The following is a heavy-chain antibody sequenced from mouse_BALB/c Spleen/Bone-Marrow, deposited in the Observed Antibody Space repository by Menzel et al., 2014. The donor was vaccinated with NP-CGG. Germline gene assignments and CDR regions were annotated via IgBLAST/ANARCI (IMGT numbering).Heavy chain of an antibody. CDR2: ISSGGGYT. V-gene: IGHV5-9-3*01. J-gene: IGHJ1*01. Sequence: EVQLVESGGGLVKPGGSLKLSCAASGFTFSSFAMSWVRQTPEKRLEWVATISSGGGYTYYPDSVKGRFTISRDNAKNTLYLQMSSLRSEDTAMFYCSRLRMITTYFDVWGAGTTVTVSS. CDR3: SRLRMITTYFDV. CDR1: GFTFSSFA. D-gene: IGHD2-4*01.